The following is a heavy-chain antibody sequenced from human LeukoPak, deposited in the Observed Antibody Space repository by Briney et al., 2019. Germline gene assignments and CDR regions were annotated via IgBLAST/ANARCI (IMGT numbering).Heavy chain of an antibody. J-gene: IGHJ4*02. D-gene: IGHD1-14*01. V-gene: IGHV3-66*02. CDR2: IYSGGST. Sequence: GGSLRFSCAASGFTVSTYYMSGVRQAPGKGLEWVSVIYSGGSTYFADSVKGRFTISRDNSKNTLYLQMNSLRAEDTAVYYCARTGPIDYWGQGTLVTVSS. CDR1: GFTVSTYY. CDR3: ARTGPIDY.